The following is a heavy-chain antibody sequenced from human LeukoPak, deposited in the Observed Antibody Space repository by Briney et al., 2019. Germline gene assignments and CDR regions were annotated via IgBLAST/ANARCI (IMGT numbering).Heavy chain of an antibody. Sequence: GGSLRLSCAASGFTFSTYGMNWVRQAPGKGLEWVSAISGSGGSTYYADSVKGRFTISRDNSKNTLYLQMNSLRAEDTAVYYCARGGALHYYDSSGYSYYFDYWGQGTLVTVSS. V-gene: IGHV3-23*01. CDR2: ISGSGGST. D-gene: IGHD3-22*01. CDR1: GFTFSTYG. CDR3: ARGGALHYYDSSGYSYYFDY. J-gene: IGHJ4*02.